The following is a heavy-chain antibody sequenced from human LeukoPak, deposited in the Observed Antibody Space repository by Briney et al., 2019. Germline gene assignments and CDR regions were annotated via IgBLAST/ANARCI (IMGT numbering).Heavy chain of an antibody. CDR3: AKDVGATTGY. CDR2: ISGSGGST. D-gene: IGHD1-26*01. CDR1: GFTFSSYA. J-gene: IGHJ4*02. Sequence: GGSLRLSCAASGFTFSSYAMSWVRQAQGKELEWVSAISGSGGSTYYADSVKGRFTISRGNSKNTLYRQMNSLRAEDTAVYYCAKDVGATTGYWGQGTLVTVSS. V-gene: IGHV3-23*01.